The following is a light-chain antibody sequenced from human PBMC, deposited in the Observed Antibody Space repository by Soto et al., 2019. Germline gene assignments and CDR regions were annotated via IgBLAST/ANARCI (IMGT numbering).Light chain of an antibody. Sequence: DIQMTQSPSSLSASAGDRVTITCRASQGISNFLAWFQQKPGKAPKSLIHEASTLQSGVPSKSSGSGWGTDFTLTINNLQTEDSGTYYCEQYDSYPVTFGQGTRLEI. CDR2: EAS. V-gene: IGKV1-16*02. J-gene: IGKJ5*01. CDR3: EQYDSYPVT. CDR1: QGISNF.